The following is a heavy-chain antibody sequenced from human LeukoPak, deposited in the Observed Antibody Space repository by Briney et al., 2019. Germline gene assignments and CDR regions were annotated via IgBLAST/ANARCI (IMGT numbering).Heavy chain of an antibody. Sequence: PGGSLRLSCAASVFTFSSYAMSWVPQAPGKGLEWVSAISGSGGSTYYADSVKGRFTISRDNSKNTLYLQMNSLRAEDTAVYYCAKDIRFLEWLPFDYWGQGTLVTVSS. CDR2: ISGSGGST. CDR3: AKDIRFLEWLPFDY. V-gene: IGHV3-23*01. D-gene: IGHD3-3*01. CDR1: VFTFSSYA. J-gene: IGHJ4*02.